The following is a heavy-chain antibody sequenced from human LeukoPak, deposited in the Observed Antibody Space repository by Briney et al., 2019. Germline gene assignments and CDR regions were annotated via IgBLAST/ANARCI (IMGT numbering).Heavy chain of an antibody. CDR2: IRSKAYGGTT. D-gene: IGHD3-9*01. J-gene: IGHJ4*02. CDR3: TRSSPTSPYYDILTGYYIDYSSKEQEFDY. V-gene: IGHV3-49*03. Sequence: GGSLRLSCTASGFTFGDYAMSWFRQAPGKGLEWVGFIRSKAYGGTTEYAASVKGRFTISRDDSKSIAYLQMNSLKTEDTAVYYCTRSSPTSPYYDILTGYYIDYSSKEQEFDYWGQGTLVTVSS. CDR1: GFTFGDYA.